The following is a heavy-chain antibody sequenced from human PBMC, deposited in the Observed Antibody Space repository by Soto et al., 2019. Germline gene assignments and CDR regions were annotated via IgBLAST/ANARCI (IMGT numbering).Heavy chain of an antibody. CDR1: GLTISGKKY. CDR2: LYDVDGS. CDR3: GTWHEREHAYDV. J-gene: IGHJ3*01. Sequence: DVQLVESGGGLIQPGESLRLSCAAFGLTISGKKYVAWVRQAPGKGLEWVSGLYDVDGSFYADSVRGRFTTSSDSSKTTVDLQMNDMRPDDTAGYYCGTWHEREHAYDVGGQGTTVTVSS. V-gene: IGHV3-53*01. D-gene: IGHD1-1*01.